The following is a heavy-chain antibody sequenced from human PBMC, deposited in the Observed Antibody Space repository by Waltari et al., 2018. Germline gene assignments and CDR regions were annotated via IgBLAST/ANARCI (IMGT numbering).Heavy chain of an antibody. CDR2: ISNTGHII. CDR3: AREFSSSFDP. Sequence: QLQLVESGGGLVNPGASLRLSCAASGLTFSDFYMGWIRQAPGKGLEWVSYISNTGHIIYYADSVKCRFTISRDNSQNSLYLQMDGLTIEDTAVYYCAREFSSSFDPWGLGSLVTVSS. J-gene: IGHJ5*02. D-gene: IGHD6-13*01. CDR1: GLTFSDFY. V-gene: IGHV3-11*04.